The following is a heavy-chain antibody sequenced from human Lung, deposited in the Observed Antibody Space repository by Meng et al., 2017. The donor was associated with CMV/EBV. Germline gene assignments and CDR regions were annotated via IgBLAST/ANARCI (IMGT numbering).Heavy chain of an antibody. V-gene: IGHV1-69*05. J-gene: IGHJ4*02. CDR3: ARGPGIAVAGLFDY. CDR1: GYTFTSYG. Sequence: SVXVSXXASGYTFTSYGISWVRQAPGQGLEWMGWIIPIFGTANYAQKSQGRVTITTDESTSTAYMELSSLRSEDTAVYYCARGPGIAVAGLFDYWGQGTXVTVSS. D-gene: IGHD6-19*01. CDR2: IIPIFGTA.